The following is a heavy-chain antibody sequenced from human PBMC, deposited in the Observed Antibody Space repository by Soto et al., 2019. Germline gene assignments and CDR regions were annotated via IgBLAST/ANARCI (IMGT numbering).Heavy chain of an antibody. CDR3: ARGPKRFLEWLFPGPGSYYYYGMDV. CDR1: GGSFSGYY. Sequence: SETLSLTCAVYGGSFSGYYWSWIRQPPGKGLEWIGEINHSGSTNYNPSLKSRVTISVDTSRNQFSLKLSSVTAADTAVYYCARGPKRFLEWLFPGPGSYYYYGMDVWGQGTTVTVSS. D-gene: IGHD3-3*01. CDR2: INHSGST. V-gene: IGHV4-34*01. J-gene: IGHJ6*02.